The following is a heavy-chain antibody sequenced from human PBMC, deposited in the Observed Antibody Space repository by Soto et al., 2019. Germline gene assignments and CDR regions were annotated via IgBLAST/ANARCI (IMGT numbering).Heavy chain of an antibody. CDR3: ARSDGRY. Sequence: QVQLQESGPGLAKPSETISLTCTDCGGSISSYYWSWIRQPPGKVLESIGYIYYSGSTNYNPSLKSRVTISVDTSKNQFSLKLSSVTAADTAVYYCARSDGRYWGQGTLVTVSS. J-gene: IGHJ4*02. V-gene: IGHV4-59*01. CDR1: GGSISSYY. CDR2: IYYSGST.